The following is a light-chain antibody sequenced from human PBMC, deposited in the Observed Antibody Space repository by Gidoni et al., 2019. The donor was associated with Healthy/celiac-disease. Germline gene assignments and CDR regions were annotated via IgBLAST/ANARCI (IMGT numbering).Light chain of an antibody. CDR2: GAS. CDR3: QHYGSSPLT. Sequence: EIVLTQSPGTLSLSPGERATLSCRASQSVSSSYLAWYQQKPGQAHRLLIYGASSRATGIPYRFSGSGSGTDFTLTIIRLEPEDFAVYYCQHYGSSPLTFGGGTKVEIK. V-gene: IGKV3-20*01. CDR1: QSVSSSY. J-gene: IGKJ4*01.